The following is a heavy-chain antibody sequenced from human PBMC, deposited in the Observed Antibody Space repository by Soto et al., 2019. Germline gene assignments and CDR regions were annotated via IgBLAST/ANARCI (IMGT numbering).Heavy chain of an antibody. V-gene: IGHV3-21*01. CDR2: ISSSSSYI. Sequence: GGSLRLSCAASGFTFSSYSMNWVRQAPGKGLEWVSSISSSSSYIYYADSVKGRFTISRDNAKNSLYLQMNSLRAEDTAVYYCARDYTVTIYYYYYYMDVWGKGTTVTVAS. CDR1: GFTFSSYS. D-gene: IGHD4-17*01. J-gene: IGHJ6*03. CDR3: ARDYTVTIYYYYYYMDV.